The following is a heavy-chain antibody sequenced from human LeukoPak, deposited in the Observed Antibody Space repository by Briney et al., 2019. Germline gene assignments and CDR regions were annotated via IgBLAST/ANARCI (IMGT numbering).Heavy chain of an antibody. V-gene: IGHV3-23*01. J-gene: IGHJ4*02. CDR1: GFTFSNYA. CDR2: IYFSGGNT. CDR3: VKDQGEAIVPRRFDY. D-gene: IGHD6-6*01. Sequence: PGGSLRLSCAASGFTFSNYAMSWVRQAPGKGLGWVSSIYFSGGNTYSADSVKGRFTISRDNSRNTLYLQMNSLRAEDTAVYYCVKDQGEAIVPRRFDYWGQGTLVTVSS.